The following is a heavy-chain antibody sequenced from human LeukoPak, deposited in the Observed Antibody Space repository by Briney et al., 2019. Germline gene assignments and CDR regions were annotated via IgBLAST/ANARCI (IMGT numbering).Heavy chain of an antibody. CDR3: VKDKWGSSWTEFNFDY. D-gene: IGHD6-13*01. Sequence: PGGSLRLSCSASGFTFSRYAIHWVRQAPGKGLEYVSAISSNGGSTYYADSVKGRFTISRDNSKSTLYLQMSSLRAEDTAVYYCVKDKWGSSWTEFNFDYWGQGTRVPLFS. CDR1: GFTFSRYA. J-gene: IGHJ4*02. V-gene: IGHV3-64D*06. CDR2: ISSNGGST.